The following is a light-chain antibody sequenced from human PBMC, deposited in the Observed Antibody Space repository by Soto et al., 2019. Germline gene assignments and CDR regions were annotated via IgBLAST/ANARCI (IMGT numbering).Light chain of an antibody. CDR3: QEYNSYWT. J-gene: IGKJ1*01. Sequence: VMTQSPTTLSVSPGERATLSCRASQSVSSYLAWYQQKPGQAPRLLIYDASNRATGIPARFSGSGSGTEFTLTISSLQPDYFATYYCQEYNSYWTLGQGTKVDIK. V-gene: IGKV3D-15*01. CDR2: DAS. CDR1: QSVSSY.